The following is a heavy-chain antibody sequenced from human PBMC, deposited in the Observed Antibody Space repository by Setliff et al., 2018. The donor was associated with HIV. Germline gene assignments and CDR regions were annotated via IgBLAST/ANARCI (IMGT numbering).Heavy chain of an antibody. CDR2: IYYSGST. Sequence: PSETLSLTCTVSGGSVNSGGYYWSWIRQHPGKGLECIGYIYYSGSTSYNPPLKSRVTISVDTSKNQFSLKLNSLTAADTAMYYCARGVWSGYYPDAFDIWGQGTMVTVSS. CDR3: ARGVWSGYYPDAFDI. D-gene: IGHD3-3*01. CDR1: GGSVNSGGYY. V-gene: IGHV4-31*03. J-gene: IGHJ3*02.